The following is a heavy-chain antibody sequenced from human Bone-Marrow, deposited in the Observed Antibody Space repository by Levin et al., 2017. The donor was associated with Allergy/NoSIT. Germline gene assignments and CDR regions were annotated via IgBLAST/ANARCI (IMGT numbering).Heavy chain of an antibody. CDR2: ISSSGSTI. D-gene: IGHD2-2*01. CDR3: AGSPPGRQLLHLYCDY. Sequence: PGGSLRLSCAASGFTFSDYYMSWIRQAPGKGLEWVSYISSSGSTIYYADSVKGRFTISRDNAKNSLYLQMNSLRAEDTAVYYCAGSPPGRQLLHLYCDYRGQGTLVTVSS. CDR1: GFTFSDYY. V-gene: IGHV3-11*01. J-gene: IGHJ4*02.